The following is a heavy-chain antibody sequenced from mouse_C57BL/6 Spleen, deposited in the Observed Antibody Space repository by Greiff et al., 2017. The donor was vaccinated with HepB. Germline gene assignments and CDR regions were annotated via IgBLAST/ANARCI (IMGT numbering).Heavy chain of an antibody. CDR2: IDPSDSYT. J-gene: IGHJ2*01. V-gene: IGHV1-59*01. D-gene: IGHD1-1*01. CDR1: GYTFTSYW. CDR3: ASPLYYGSSLYYFDY. Sequence: QVQLQQPGAELVRPGTSVKLSCKASGYTFTSYWMHWVKQRPGQGLEWIGVIDPSDSYTNYNQKFKGKATLTVDTSSSTAYMQLSSLTSEDSAVYYCASPLYYGSSLYYFDYWGQGTTLTVSS.